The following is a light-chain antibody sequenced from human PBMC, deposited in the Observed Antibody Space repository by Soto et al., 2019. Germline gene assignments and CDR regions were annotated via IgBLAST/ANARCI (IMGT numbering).Light chain of an antibody. J-gene: IGKJ5*01. V-gene: IGKV1-39*01. CDR1: QSISSY. Sequence: DIQMTQSPSSLSASVGDRVTITCRASQSISSYLNWYQQKPGKAPKLLIYAASSLQSGVPSRFSASGSGTDFTLTINSLQPEDFATYYCQQSFNTPVTFGQGTRLEIK. CDR3: QQSFNTPVT. CDR2: AAS.